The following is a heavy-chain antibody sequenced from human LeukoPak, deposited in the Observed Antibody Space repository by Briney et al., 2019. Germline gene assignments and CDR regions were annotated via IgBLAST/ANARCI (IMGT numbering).Heavy chain of an antibody. V-gene: IGHV3-30*04. J-gene: IGHJ4*02. Sequence: GGSLRLSCAASGFTFSSYVMHWVRQAPGKGLEWVAIISYDGSNEYYADSVKGRFTISRDNSKNTLYLQMNSLRAEDTAVYYCAREGYWGQGTLVTVSS. CDR3: AREGY. CDR2: ISYDGSNE. CDR1: GFTFSSYV.